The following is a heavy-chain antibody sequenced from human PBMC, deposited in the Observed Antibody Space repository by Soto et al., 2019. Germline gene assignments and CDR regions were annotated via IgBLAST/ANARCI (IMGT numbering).Heavy chain of an antibody. J-gene: IGHJ6*02. D-gene: IGHD3-22*01. CDR3: AHERLPYYYDSSGYYYYYGMDV. CDR2: IYWNDDK. CDR1: GFSLSTSGAG. V-gene: IGHV2-5*01. Sequence: QITLKESGPTLVKPTQTLTLTCTFSGFSLSTSGAGVGWIRQPPGKALEWLALIYWNDDKRYSPSLKSRLTTTKDTSKTQVVLTTTNMDPVDTATYYCAHERLPYYYDSSGYYYYYGMDVWGQGTTVTVSS.